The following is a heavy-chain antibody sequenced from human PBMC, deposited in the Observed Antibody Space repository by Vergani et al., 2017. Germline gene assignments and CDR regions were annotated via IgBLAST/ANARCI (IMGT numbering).Heavy chain of an antibody. Sequence: QVQLVQSGAEVKKPGSSVKVSCKASGGTFSSYAISWVRQAPGQGAEWMGGIIPIVGTANYAQKFQGRVTITADESTSTAYMELSSLRSEDTAVYYCARVIRSGGWQQHHFQHWGQGTLVTVSS. CDR2: IIPIVGTA. D-gene: IGHD6-13*01. V-gene: IGHV1-69*01. CDR1: GGTFSSYA. CDR3: ARVIRSGGWQQHHFQH. J-gene: IGHJ1*01.